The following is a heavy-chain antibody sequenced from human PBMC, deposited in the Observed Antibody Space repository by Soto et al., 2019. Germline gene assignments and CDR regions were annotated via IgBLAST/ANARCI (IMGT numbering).Heavy chain of an antibody. CDR1: GGTFSSYA. CDR3: ARDRLMITFGGVGDGRWFAFDI. J-gene: IGHJ3*02. V-gene: IGHV1-69*12. Sequence: QVQLVQSGAEVKKPGSSVKVSCKASGGTFSSYAISWVRQGPGQGLEWMGGIIPIFGTANYAQKFQGRVTITADESTSTAYMELGSLRSEDTAVYYCARDRLMITFGGVGDGRWFAFDIWGQGTMVTVSS. CDR2: IIPIFGTA. D-gene: IGHD3-16*01.